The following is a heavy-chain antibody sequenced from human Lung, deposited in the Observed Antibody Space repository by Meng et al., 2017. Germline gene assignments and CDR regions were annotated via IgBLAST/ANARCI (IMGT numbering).Heavy chain of an antibody. CDR2: INHSGST. V-gene: IGHV4-34*01. CDR1: GGSFSDYY. J-gene: IGHJ4*02. Sequence: VRIQHGGAGLLKPSETLSLTCVVSGGSFSDYYWSWIRQPPGKGLEWSGEINHSGSTNYNPSLESRATISVDTSQNNLSLKLSSVTAADSAVYYCARGPTTMAHDFDYWGQGTLVTVSS. CDR3: ARGPTTMAHDFDY. D-gene: IGHD4-11*01.